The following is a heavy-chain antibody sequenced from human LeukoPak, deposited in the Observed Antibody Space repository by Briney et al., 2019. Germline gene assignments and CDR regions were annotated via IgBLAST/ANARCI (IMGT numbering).Heavy chain of an antibody. CDR1: GFTFSSHA. CDR3: AKAAGRGYNYGDYFDY. J-gene: IGHJ4*02. CDR2: ISGSGGST. D-gene: IGHD5-18*01. Sequence: GGSLRLSCAASGFTFSSHAMSWVRQAPGKGLEWVSAISGSGGSTSYADSVKGRFTISRDNSKNTLYLQMNSLRAEDTAVYYCAKAAGRGYNYGDYFDYWGQGTLVTVSS. V-gene: IGHV3-23*01.